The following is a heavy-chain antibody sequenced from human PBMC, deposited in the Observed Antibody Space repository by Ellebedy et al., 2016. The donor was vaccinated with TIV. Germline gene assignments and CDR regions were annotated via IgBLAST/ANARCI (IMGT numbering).Heavy chain of an antibody. CDR2: TYYKSTWYN. CDR3: ASSYNSGWMGRSWYYGLDV. J-gene: IGHJ6*02. CDR1: GDSISSNRAA. D-gene: IGHD6-19*01. V-gene: IGHV6-1*01. Sequence: SQTLSLTCAISGDSISSNRAAWNWIRQSPSRGLEWLGRTYYKSTWYNDYAVSVKSRITINPDTSKNQFSLQLKSVTPEDTAVYYCASSYNSGWMGRSWYYGLDVWGQGTTVTVSS.